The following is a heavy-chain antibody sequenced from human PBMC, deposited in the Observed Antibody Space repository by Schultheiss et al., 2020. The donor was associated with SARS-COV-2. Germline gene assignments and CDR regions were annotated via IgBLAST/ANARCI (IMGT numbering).Heavy chain of an antibody. V-gene: IGHV1-8*01. CDR1: GYTFTSYD. D-gene: IGHD5-12*01. J-gene: IGHJ6*03. CDR3: ARVYIVATITDYYYYMDV. CDR2: MNPNSGNT. Sequence: ASVKVSCKASGYTFTSYDINWVRQATGQGLEWMGWMNPNSGNTGYAQQFQGRVTMTRNTSISTAYMELSSLRSEDTAVYYCARVYIVATITDYYYYMDVWGKGTTVTVSS.